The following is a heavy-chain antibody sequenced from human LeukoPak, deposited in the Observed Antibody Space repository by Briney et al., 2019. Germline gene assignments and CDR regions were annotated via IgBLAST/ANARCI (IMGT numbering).Heavy chain of an antibody. CDR3: ARYYGSGKDAFDI. V-gene: IGHV4-59*08. Sequence: SETLSLTCTVSGGSISGYYWSWIRQPPGKGLEWIGYIYYSGSTNYNPSLKSRVTISVDTSKNQFSLKLSSVTAADTAVYYCARYYGSGKDAFDIWGQGTMVTVSS. CDR1: GGSISGYY. CDR2: IYYSGST. D-gene: IGHD3-10*01. J-gene: IGHJ3*02.